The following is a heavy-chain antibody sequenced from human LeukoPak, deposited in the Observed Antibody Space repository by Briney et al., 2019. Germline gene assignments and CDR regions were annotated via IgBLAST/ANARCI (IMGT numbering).Heavy chain of an antibody. D-gene: IGHD6-19*01. V-gene: IGHV3-33*08. J-gene: IGHJ4*02. Sequence: GGSLRLSCAASGFTFSSYAMHWVRQAPGKGLEWVAVIWYGGSNEYYADSVKGRFTISRDNSKNTLYLQMNTLRAEDTAVYYCARHSSGSHRYWGQGTLVTVSS. CDR3: ARHSSGSHRY. CDR2: IWYGGSNE. CDR1: GFTFSSYA.